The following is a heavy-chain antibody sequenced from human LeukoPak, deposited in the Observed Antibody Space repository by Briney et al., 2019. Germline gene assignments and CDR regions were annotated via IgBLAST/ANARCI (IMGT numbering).Heavy chain of an antibody. CDR2: IYTGGNT. CDR1: GFTVSSNY. J-gene: IGHJ2*01. V-gene: IGHV3-53*01. CDR3: TREDNWYFDL. Sequence: GGSLRLSCAASGFTVSSNYMSWVRQAPGKGLEWVSIIYTGGNTDYADSVKGRFTISRDNSKNTLYLQMNSLRAEDTAVYYCTREDNWYFDLWGRGTLVTVSS.